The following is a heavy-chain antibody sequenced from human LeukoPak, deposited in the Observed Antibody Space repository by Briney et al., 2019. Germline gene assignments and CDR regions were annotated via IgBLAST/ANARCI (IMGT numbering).Heavy chain of an antibody. Sequence: GGSLRLSCAASGFTFSSFAMSWVRQAPGKGLEWVSAVSGSGGSTFYADSVKGRFTISRDNSKNTLFLQMNSLRAEDTAVYYCARMGDDYWGQGTLVTVSS. D-gene: IGHD3-16*01. CDR1: GFTFSSFA. CDR3: ARMGDDY. CDR2: VSGSGGST. J-gene: IGHJ4*02. V-gene: IGHV3-23*01.